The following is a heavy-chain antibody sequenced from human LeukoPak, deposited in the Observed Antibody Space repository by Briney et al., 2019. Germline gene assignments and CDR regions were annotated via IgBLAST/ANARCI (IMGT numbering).Heavy chain of an antibody. CDR3: ARDGYSYGLGYYYYYMDV. CDR2: TYTSGST. Sequence: SETLSLTCTVSGGSVSSYYWSWIRQPAGQGLEWIGRTYTSGSTKYNHSLRSRVIMSVNTSKNQFSLKLSSVTAADTAVYYCARDGYSYGLGYYYYYMDVWGKGTTVTISS. V-gene: IGHV4-4*07. J-gene: IGHJ6*03. CDR1: GGSVSSYY. D-gene: IGHD5-18*01.